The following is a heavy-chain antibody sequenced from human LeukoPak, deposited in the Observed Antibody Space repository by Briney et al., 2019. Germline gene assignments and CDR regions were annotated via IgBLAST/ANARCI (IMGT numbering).Heavy chain of an antibody. D-gene: IGHD2-15*01. Sequence: EASVKVSCKASGYTFTSYGISWVRQAPGQGLEWMGWISAYNGNTNYAQKLQGRVTMTTDTSTSTAYMELRSLRSDDTAVYYCARGSDIDVVVVALSSDYWGQGTLVTVSS. V-gene: IGHV1-18*01. CDR2: ISAYNGNT. J-gene: IGHJ4*02. CDR1: GYTFTSYG. CDR3: ARGSDIDVVVVALSSDY.